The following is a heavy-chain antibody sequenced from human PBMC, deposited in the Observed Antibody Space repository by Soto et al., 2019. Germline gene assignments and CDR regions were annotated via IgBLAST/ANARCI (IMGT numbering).Heavy chain of an antibody. J-gene: IGHJ6*02. D-gene: IGHD3-3*01. CDR3: ARGKGAPITIFGVGYYYYYGMDV. CDR2: INHSGST. CDR1: GGSFSGYY. Sequence: SETLSLTCAVYGGSFSGYYCSWIRQPPGKGLEWMGEINHSGSTNYNPSLKSRVTISVDTSKNQFSLKLSSVTAADTAVYYCARGKGAPITIFGVGYYYYYGMDVWGQGTTVTVSS. V-gene: IGHV4-34*01.